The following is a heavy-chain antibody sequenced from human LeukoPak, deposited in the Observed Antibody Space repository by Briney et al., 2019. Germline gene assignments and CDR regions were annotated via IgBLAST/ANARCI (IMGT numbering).Heavy chain of an antibody. CDR2: NT. J-gene: IGHJ2*01. CDR3: ARAILTPSGFVWHFDL. CDR1: GVSISTGVYY. Sequence: SSETLSLTCTASGVSISTGVYYWSWIRQHPGKGLEWIGYNTYYNPSLKSRVTISVDTSKSQFSLKLTSVTAADTAVYHCARAILTPSGFVWHFDLWGRGTLVTVSS. V-gene: IGHV4-31*03. D-gene: IGHD3-3*01.